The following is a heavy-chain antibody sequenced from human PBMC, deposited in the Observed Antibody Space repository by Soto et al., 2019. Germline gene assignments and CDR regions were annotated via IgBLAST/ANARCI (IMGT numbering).Heavy chain of an antibody. CDR2: ISYDGSNK. Sequence: QVQLVESGGGVVQPGRSLRLSCAASGFTFSSYAMHWVRQAPGKGLEWVAVISYDGSNKYYADSVKGRFTISRDNSKNTXYXXMNSLRAEDTAVYYCARDEKVSYYDIRWAPLRMDVWGQGTTVTVSS. D-gene: IGHD3-9*01. CDR1: GFTFSSYA. J-gene: IGHJ6*02. CDR3: ARDEKVSYYDIRWAPLRMDV. V-gene: IGHV3-30-3*01.